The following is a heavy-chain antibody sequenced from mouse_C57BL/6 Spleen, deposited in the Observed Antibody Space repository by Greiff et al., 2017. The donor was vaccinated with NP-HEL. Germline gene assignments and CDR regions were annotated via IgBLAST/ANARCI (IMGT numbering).Heavy chain of an antibody. D-gene: IGHD2-3*01. CDR1: GFTFSSYA. V-gene: IGHV5-9-1*02. CDR2: ISSGGDYI. J-gene: IGHJ4*01. Sequence: EVKLMESGAGLVKPGGSLKLSCAASGFTFSSYAMSWVRQTPEKRLEWVAYISSGGDYIYYADTVKGRFTISRDNARNTLYLQMSSLKSEDTAMYYCTNLDGTKEYYAMCYWGQGTSVTVSS. CDR3: TNLDGTKEYYAMCY.